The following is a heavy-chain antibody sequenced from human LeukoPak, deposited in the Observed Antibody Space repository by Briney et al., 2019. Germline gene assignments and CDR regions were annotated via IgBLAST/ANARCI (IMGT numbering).Heavy chain of an antibody. Sequence: ASVKVSCKASGYTFTSYGISWVRQAPGQGLEWMGWISAYNGNTNYAQKVQGRVTMTTDTSTSTAYMELRSLRSDDTAAYYCARDEPPRVQLWSLSGGAFVDYWGQGTLVTVSS. V-gene: IGHV1-18*01. CDR3: ARDEPPRVQLWSLSGGAFVDY. CDR2: ISAYNGNT. CDR1: GYTFTSYG. D-gene: IGHD5-18*01. J-gene: IGHJ4*02.